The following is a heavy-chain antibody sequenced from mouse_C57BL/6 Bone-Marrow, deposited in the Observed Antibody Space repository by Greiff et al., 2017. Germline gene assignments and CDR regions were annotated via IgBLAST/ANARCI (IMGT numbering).Heavy chain of an antibody. CDR3: TRWLPFYAMDY. V-gene: IGHV1-54*01. Sequence: VKLMESGAELVRPGTSVKVSCKASGYAFTNYLIEWVKQRPGQGLEWIGVINPGSGGTNYNEKFKGKATLTADKSSSTAYMELRSLTSEDSAVYYCTRWLPFYAMDYWGQGTSVTVSS. J-gene: IGHJ4*01. CDR1: GYAFTNYL. D-gene: IGHD2-2*01. CDR2: INPGSGGT.